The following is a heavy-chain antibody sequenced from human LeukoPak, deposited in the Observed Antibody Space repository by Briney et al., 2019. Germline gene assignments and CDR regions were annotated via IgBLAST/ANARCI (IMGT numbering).Heavy chain of an antibody. J-gene: IGHJ4*02. CDR3: AKDTSNGLPGY. V-gene: IGHV3-21*04. D-gene: IGHD2-8*01. Sequence: GGSLRLSCAASGFTFSSYSMNWVRQAPGKGLEWVSSISSSSSYIYYADSVKGRFTISRDNAKNSLYLQMNSLRAEDSAVYFCAKDTSNGLPGYWGQGALVTVSS. CDR1: GFTFSSYS. CDR2: ISSSSSYI.